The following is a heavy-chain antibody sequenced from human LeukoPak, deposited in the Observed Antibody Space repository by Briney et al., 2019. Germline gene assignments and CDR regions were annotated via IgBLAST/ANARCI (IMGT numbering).Heavy chain of an antibody. CDR2: IIPIFGIA. CDR1: GGTSSSYA. CDR3: ARNYYDTPPDY. D-gene: IGHD3-22*01. V-gene: IGHV1-69*04. Sequence: ASVKVSCKASGGTSSSYAISWVRQAPGQGLEWMGRIIPIFGIANYAQKFQGRVTITADKSTSTAYMELSSLRSEDTAVYYCARNYYDTPPDYWGQGTLVTVSS. J-gene: IGHJ4*02.